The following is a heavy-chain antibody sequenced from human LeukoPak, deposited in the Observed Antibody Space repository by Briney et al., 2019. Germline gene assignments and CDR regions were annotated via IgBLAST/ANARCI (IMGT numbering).Heavy chain of an antibody. V-gene: IGHV3-33*01. D-gene: IGHD4-11*01. CDR3: VRDAQRGFDYSSSLQY. J-gene: IGHJ4*02. CDR2: IWSDGTNR. CDR1: GFIFNHYA. Sequence: GTSLRLSCEASGFIFNHYALHWARQAPHKGLEWVAVIWSDGTNRYYADSVKGRFSIFRDDSQKRVFLQMNSLRAEDTAVYYCVRDAQRGFDYSSSLQYWGQGALVTVSS.